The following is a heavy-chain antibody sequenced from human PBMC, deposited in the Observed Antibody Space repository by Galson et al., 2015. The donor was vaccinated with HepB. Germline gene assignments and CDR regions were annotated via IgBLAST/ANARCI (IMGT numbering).Heavy chain of an antibody. CDR3: ATFAPGPTYTPNYYYYYMDV. V-gene: IGHV1-24*01. CDR1: GYTLTKLS. D-gene: IGHD1-1*01. CDR2: FDPEDAQT. Sequence: SVKVSCKVSGYTLTKLSMHWVRQAPGKGLEWMGGFDPEDAQTISAQRFQGRLTMTEDSSTDTAYMDLRNLRSEDPAVYYCATFAPGPTYTPNYYYYYMDVWGKGTTVTVSS. J-gene: IGHJ6*03.